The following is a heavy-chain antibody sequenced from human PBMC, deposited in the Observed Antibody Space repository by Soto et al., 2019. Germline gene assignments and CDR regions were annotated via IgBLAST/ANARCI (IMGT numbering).Heavy chain of an antibody. J-gene: IGHJ4*02. D-gene: IGHD3-22*01. V-gene: IGHV1-3*01. CDR1: GYTFASYG. Sequence: ASVKVSCKASGYTFASYGISWVRQAPGQRLEWMGWINAGNGNTKYSQKFQGRVTITRDTSASTAYMELSSLRSEDTAVYYCATQLLYYYDSSGQPQYWGQGTLVTVSS. CDR3: ATQLLYYYDSSGQPQY. CDR2: INAGNGNT.